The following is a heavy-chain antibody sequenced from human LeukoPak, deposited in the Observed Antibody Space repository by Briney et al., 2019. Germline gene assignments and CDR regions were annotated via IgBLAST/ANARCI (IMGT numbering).Heavy chain of an antibody. CDR2: IWPGDSEV. Sequence: GGSLKISCKASDYSFISYWIAWVRQMPGKGLEYMGIIWPGDSEVRYSPSFQGQVSMSADTSITTAYLHLGSLEASDTALYYCARKGLNSGNIFFFDYWGQGSLVTVSS. J-gene: IGHJ4*02. D-gene: IGHD2/OR15-2a*01. CDR1: DYSFISYW. CDR3: ARKGLNSGNIFFFDY. V-gene: IGHV5-51*01.